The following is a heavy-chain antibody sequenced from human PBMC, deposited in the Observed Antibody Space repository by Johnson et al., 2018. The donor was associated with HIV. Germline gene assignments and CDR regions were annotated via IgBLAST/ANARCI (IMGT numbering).Heavy chain of an antibody. CDR3: ARGPSAYCGGDCPGGAFDI. Sequence: MLLVESGGGLVQPGGSLRLSCAASGFTFSRYWMSWVRQAPGKGLEWVANIKQDGSEKYYVASVKGRFTIPRDNAKNSLYLQMNSLRAEDTAVYYCARGPSAYCGGDCPGGAFDIWGQGTMVTVSS. CDR2: IKQDGSEK. J-gene: IGHJ3*02. V-gene: IGHV3-7*01. CDR1: GFTFSRYW. D-gene: IGHD2-21*02.